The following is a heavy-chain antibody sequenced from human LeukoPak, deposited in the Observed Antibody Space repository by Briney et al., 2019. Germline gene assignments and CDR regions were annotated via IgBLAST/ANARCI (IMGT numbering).Heavy chain of an antibody. CDR1: GYTFTSYY. CDR2: INPSGGST. V-gene: IGHV1-46*01. Sequence: ASVKVSCKASGYTFTSYYMHCVRQAPGQGLEWMGIINPSGGSTSYAQKFQGRVTMTRDTSTSTAYMELRSLRSDDTAVYYCARGVAAAWWFDPWGQGTLVTVSS. CDR3: ARGVAAAWWFDP. J-gene: IGHJ5*02. D-gene: IGHD6-13*01.